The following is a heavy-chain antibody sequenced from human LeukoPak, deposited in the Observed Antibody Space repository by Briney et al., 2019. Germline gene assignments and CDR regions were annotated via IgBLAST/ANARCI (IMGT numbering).Heavy chain of an antibody. J-gene: IGHJ4*02. V-gene: IGHV3-23*01. D-gene: IGHD5-18*01. CDR1: GFTFDDYA. CDR2: ISGSGGST. CDR3: ARVNGYSYFVY. Sequence: GRSLRLSCAASGFTFDDYAMSWVRQAPGKGLEWVSAISGSGGSTYYADSVKGRFTISRDNSKNTLYLQMNSLRAEDTAVYYCARVNGYSYFVYWGQGTLVTVSS.